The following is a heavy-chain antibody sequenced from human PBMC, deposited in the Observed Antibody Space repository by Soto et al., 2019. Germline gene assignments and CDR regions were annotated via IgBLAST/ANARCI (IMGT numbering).Heavy chain of an antibody. Sequence: SETLSLTCGVSGYSISSGYYWGWIREPPGKGLEWIGSIYHSGSTYYNPSLKSRVTISVDMSKNQFSLKLSSVTAADTAVYCCARVGTFYDFWSGYYTHSSPQYWGQATLVTVS. D-gene: IGHD3-3*01. CDR2: IYHSGST. CDR1: GYSISSGYY. CDR3: ARVGTFYDFWSGYYTHSSPQY. V-gene: IGHV4-38-2*01. J-gene: IGHJ4*02.